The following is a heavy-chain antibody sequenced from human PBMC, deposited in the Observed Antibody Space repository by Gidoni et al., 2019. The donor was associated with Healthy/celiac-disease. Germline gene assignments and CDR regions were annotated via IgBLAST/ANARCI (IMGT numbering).Heavy chain of an antibody. CDR2: IYYRGST. V-gene: IGHV4-61*01. D-gene: IGHD6-13*01. CDR3: ARDRRDGVFIAAAGTQFYYYYGMDV. Sequence: QVQLQESGPGLVKPSETLSLTCTVSGGAVSSGSYYWRWIRHPPGKGLEWIGYIYYRGSTNYNPSLKSRVTISVDTSKNQFSLKLSSVTAADTAVYYCARDRRDGVFIAAAGTQFYYYYGMDVWGQGTTVTVSS. J-gene: IGHJ6*02. CDR1: GGAVSSGSYY.